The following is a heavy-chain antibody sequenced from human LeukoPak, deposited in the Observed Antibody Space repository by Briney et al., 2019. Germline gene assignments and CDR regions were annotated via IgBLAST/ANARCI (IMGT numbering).Heavy chain of an antibody. J-gene: IGHJ3*02. CDR3: ARQRRNGGIAASNDAFDI. CDR1: GYSFTSYW. CDR2: IYPSDSDT. D-gene: IGHD6-13*01. V-gene: IGHV5-51*01. Sequence: GESLKISCKGSGYSFTSYWIGWVRRMPGKGLEWMGIIYPSDSDTRYSPSFQGQVTISADKSISTAYLQWSSLKASDTAMYYCARQRRNGGIAASNDAFDIWGQGTMVTVSS.